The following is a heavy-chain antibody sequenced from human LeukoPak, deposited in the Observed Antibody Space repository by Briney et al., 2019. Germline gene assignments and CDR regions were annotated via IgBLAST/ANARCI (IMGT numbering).Heavy chain of an antibody. D-gene: IGHD3-10*01. V-gene: IGHV3-33*06. J-gene: IGHJ4*02. Sequence: GGSLRLSCTASGFNFGIYGMHWVRQAPGKGLEWVAVMWDDGTNENYVESVKGRFTISRDNGKRTLYLQMNSLRAEDTAVYYCAKGWFGELSYWGQGTLVTVSS. CDR1: GFNFGIYG. CDR2: MWDDGTNE. CDR3: AKGWFGELSY.